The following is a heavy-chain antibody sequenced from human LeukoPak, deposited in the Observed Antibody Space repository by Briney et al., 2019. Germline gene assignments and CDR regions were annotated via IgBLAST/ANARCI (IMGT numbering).Heavy chain of an antibody. CDR1: GYTFTSYG. CDR2: ISGYNDNT. J-gene: IGHJ4*02. CDR3: ARETGRRVFYDSSGYLHF. D-gene: IGHD3-22*01. Sequence: EASVKVSCKASGYTFTSYGISWVRQAPGQGLEWMGWISGYNDNTNYAQNLQGRVTMTRDTSISTAHMEMSRLRSDDTAVYYCARETGRRVFYDSSGYLHFWGQGTLVAVSS. V-gene: IGHV1-18*01.